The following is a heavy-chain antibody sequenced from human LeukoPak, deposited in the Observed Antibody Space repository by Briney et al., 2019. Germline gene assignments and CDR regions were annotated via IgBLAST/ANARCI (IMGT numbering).Heavy chain of an antibody. Sequence: ASVKVSCKASGYTFMGYYMHWVRQAPGQGLEWMGRINPNTGATKYAQKFQGRVTMTRDTSISTAYMELSRLRSDDTAVYYCARDPSSWYSRAHDYWGQGTLVTVSS. V-gene: IGHV1-2*06. CDR2: INPNTGAT. J-gene: IGHJ4*02. CDR3: ARDPSSWYSRAHDY. CDR1: GYTFMGYY. D-gene: IGHD6-13*01.